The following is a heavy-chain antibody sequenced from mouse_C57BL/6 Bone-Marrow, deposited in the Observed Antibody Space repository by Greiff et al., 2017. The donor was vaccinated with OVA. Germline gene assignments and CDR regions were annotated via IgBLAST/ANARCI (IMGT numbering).Heavy chain of an antibody. J-gene: IGHJ3*01. CDR1: EYEFPSHD. D-gene: IGHD1-1*01. Sequence: EVKVVESGGGLVQPGESLKLSCESNEYEFPSHDMSWVRKTPEKRLELVAAITSDGGSTYYPATMERRFIISRDNTKKTLYLQMSSRRSEDTALYYCARGGNYYGSSYVLFAYWGQGTLVTVSA. CDR3: ARGGNYYGSSYVLFAY. CDR2: ITSDGGST. V-gene: IGHV5-2*01.